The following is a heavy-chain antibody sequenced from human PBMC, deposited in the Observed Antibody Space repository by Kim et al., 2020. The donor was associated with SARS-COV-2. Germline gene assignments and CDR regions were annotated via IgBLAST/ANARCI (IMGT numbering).Heavy chain of an antibody. Sequence: GRFTISRDNSKNILFLQMNSLRAEDTALYYCARESGCHGYADQLTDAFDIWGQGTLVTVSS. V-gene: IGHV3-53*01. D-gene: IGHD5-12*01. CDR3: ARESGCHGYADQLTDAFDI. J-gene: IGHJ3*02.